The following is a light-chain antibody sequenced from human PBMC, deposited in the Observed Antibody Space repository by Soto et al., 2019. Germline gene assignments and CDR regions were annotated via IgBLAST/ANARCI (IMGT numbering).Light chain of an antibody. CDR1: QSISSW. CDR2: DAS. J-gene: IGKJ1*01. Sequence: DIQMTHSPSTLSASVGDRVTITCRASQSISSWLAWYQQKPGKAPKLLIYDASSLESGVPSRFSGSGSGTEFTLTISSLQPDDFATYYCHQYNSYSWTFGQGTKVDIK. V-gene: IGKV1-5*01. CDR3: HQYNSYSWT.